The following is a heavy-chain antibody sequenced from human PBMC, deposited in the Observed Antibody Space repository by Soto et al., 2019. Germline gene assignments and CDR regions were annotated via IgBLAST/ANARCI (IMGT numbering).Heavy chain of an antibody. Sequence: PGGSLRLSCAASGFTFSSYWMHWVRQAPGKGLVWVSRINSDGSSTSYADSVKGRFTISRDNAKNTLYLQMNSLRAEDTAVYYCARDEGPTYYDFWSGPDYWGQGTLVTVSS. CDR1: GFTFSSYW. D-gene: IGHD3-3*01. CDR2: INSDGSST. CDR3: ARDEGPTYYDFWSGPDY. J-gene: IGHJ4*02. V-gene: IGHV3-74*01.